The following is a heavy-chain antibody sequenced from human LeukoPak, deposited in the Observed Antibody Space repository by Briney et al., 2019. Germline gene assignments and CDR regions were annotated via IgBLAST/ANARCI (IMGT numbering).Heavy chain of an antibody. J-gene: IGHJ6*02. Sequence: GGSLRLSCAASGFTFSNYGMHWVRQAPDEGLECVAVISSDGNNKYYADSVKGRFSISRDNSKNTLILQMDSLRLEDTAVYYCAKDQVGQRNYYYGMDAWGQGTTVTVSS. D-gene: IGHD1-26*01. CDR3: AKDQVGQRNYYYGMDA. CDR1: GFTFSNYG. V-gene: IGHV3-30*18. CDR2: ISSDGNNK.